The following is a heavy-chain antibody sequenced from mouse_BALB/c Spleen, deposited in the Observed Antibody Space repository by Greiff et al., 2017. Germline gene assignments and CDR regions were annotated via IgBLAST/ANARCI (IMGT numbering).Heavy chain of an antibody. J-gene: IGHJ3*01. CDR1: GFTFSSFG. CDR3: AREDDSTWFAY. V-gene: IGHV5-17*02. D-gene: IGHD2-4*01. Sequence: EVKLEESGGGLVQPGGSRKLSCAASGFTFSSFGMHWVRQAPEKGLEWVAYISSGSSTIYYADTVKGRFTISRDNPKNTLFLQMTSLRSEDTAMYYCAREDDSTWFAYWGQGTLVTVSA. CDR2: ISSGSSTI.